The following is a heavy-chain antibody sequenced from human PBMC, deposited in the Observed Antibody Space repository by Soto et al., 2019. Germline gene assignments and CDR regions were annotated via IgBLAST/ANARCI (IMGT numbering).Heavy chain of an antibody. Sequence: QVQLQESGPGLVKPAETLSLTCTVSGDSVSSDSYYWTWIRQPPGKGLEWIGHIYSSGSTKYNPSLKRRVTISLDTSSNQFSLELTSVTDAYAAIYYCARDIRGYSRAFDYLGQGTLVTGSS. CDR1: GDSVSSDSYY. V-gene: IGHV4-61*01. CDR2: IYSSGST. J-gene: IGHJ4*02. D-gene: IGHD5-18*01. CDR3: ARDIRGYSRAFDY.